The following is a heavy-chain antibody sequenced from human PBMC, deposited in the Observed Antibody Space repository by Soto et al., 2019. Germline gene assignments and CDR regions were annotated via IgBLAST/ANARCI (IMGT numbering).Heavy chain of an antibody. J-gene: IGHJ5*02. D-gene: IGHD3-9*01. Sequence: PSETLSLTCTVSGGSISSGGYYWSWIRQQPGKGLEWIGYIYYSGSTYYNPSLKSRVTISVDTSKNQFSLKLSSVTAADTAVYYCARGLGGYYDILTGYNWFDPWGQGTLVTVSS. CDR3: ARGLGGYYDILTGYNWFDP. CDR1: GGSISSGGYY. V-gene: IGHV4-31*03. CDR2: IYYSGST.